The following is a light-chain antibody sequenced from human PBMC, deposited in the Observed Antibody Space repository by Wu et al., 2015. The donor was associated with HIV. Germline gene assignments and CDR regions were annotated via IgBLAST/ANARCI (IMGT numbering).Light chain of an antibody. CDR1: QGISTY. J-gene: IGKJ2*03. CDR2: SAS. CDR3: QQVDSFPYS. Sequence: IQLTQSPSSLSASVGDRVTITCRASQGISTYLAWYQQKPGKAPILLIYSASRLQSGVPSRFSGRGSGTDFTLIISSLQPEDSASYYCQQVDSFPYSFGQGTKLEIK. V-gene: IGKV1-9*01.